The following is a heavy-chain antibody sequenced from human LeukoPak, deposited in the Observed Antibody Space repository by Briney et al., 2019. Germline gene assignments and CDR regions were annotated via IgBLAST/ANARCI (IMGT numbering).Heavy chain of an antibody. J-gene: IGHJ4*02. CDR2: IKKNRSEK. Sequence: GGSLRLSCAASGFTFSSYRMSWVRQAPGKGLEWVANIKKNRSEKYYVDSVKGRFTISRDNAKNSLYMQMNSRRAEDTVVYYGAGESTYYYYTRHGWFDYWGQGTLVTVSS. V-gene: IGHV3-7*01. D-gene: IGHD3-3*01. CDR1: GFTFSSYR. CDR3: AGESTYYYYTRHGWFDY.